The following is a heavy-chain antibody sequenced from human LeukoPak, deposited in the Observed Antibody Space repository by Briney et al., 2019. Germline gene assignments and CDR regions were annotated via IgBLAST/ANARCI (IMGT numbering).Heavy chain of an antibody. J-gene: IGHJ4*02. CDR3: ARDPPYSSGWYCYFDY. V-gene: IGHV1-18*01. D-gene: IGHD6-19*01. Sequence: ASVKVSCKASGYTFTSYGISWVRQAPGQGLEWMGWISAYNGNTNYAQKFQGRVTMTRDTSISTAYMELSRLRSDDTAVYYCARDPPYSSGWYCYFDYWGQGTLVTVSS. CDR2: ISAYNGNT. CDR1: GYTFTSYG.